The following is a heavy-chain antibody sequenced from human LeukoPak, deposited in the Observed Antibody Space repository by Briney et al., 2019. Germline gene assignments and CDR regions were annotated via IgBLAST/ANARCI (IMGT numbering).Heavy chain of an antibody. CDR3: ARVVAVAGNHFDY. CDR1: GASISSGSYY. V-gene: IGHV4-61*02. Sequence: SGTLSLTCTVSGASISSGSYYWSWIRQPAGKGLEWIGRIYTSGSTNYNPSLKSRVTMSLDTSKNQFSLKLSSVTAADTAVYYCARVVAVAGNHFDYWGQGTLVTVSS. J-gene: IGHJ4*02. D-gene: IGHD6-19*01. CDR2: IYTSGST.